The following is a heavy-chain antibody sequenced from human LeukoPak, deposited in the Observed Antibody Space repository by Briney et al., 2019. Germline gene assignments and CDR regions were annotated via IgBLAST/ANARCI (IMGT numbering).Heavy chain of an antibody. CDR3: ARDFDGDYYDSSGYSGRGGY. CDR1: GHTLSKLH. D-gene: IGHD3-22*01. J-gene: IGHJ4*02. CDR2: FEPEDGEI. V-gene: IGHV1-24*01. Sequence: ASMKVSCKVSGHTLSKLHMHWVRQAPGKGLEWMGGFEPEDGEIISAQNFQGRVTMTESTSTDTAYMELRSLRSDDTAVYYCARDFDGDYYDSSGYSGRGGYWGQGTLVTVSS.